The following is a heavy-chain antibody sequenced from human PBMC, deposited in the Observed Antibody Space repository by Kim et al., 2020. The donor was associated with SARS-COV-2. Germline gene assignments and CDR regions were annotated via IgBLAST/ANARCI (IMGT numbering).Heavy chain of an antibody. Sequence: YAQKFHGRVTMTSDTSISTAYMEVSRLTSDDTAVYYCARGYNGGGYDDFDCWGQGTLVTVSS. V-gene: IGHV1-2*02. CDR3: ARGYNGGGYDDFDC. D-gene: IGHD5-12*01. J-gene: IGHJ4*02.